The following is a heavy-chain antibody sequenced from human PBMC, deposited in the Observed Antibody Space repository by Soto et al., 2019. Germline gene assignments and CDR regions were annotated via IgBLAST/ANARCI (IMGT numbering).Heavy chain of an antibody. J-gene: IGHJ5*02. CDR1: GGSISSGGYY. D-gene: IGHD3-9*01. V-gene: IGHV4-31*03. CDR2: IYYSGST. Sequence: SETLSLTCTVSGGSISSGGYYWSWIRQHPGKGLEWIGYIYYSGSTYYNPSLKSRVAISVDTSKNQFSLKLSSVTAADTAVYYCARGLGYYDILTGYRTYNWFDPWGQGTLVTVSS. CDR3: ARGLGYYDILTGYRTYNWFDP.